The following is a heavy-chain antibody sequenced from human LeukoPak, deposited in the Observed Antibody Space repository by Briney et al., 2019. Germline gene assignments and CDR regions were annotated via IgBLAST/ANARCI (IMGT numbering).Heavy chain of an antibody. D-gene: IGHD3-3*01. CDR3: ARDRSGYNGMDV. Sequence: SQTLSLTCTVSGGSIRSGDYYWSWIRQPPGTGLEWIGYIYYSGSTYYNPSLESRLTISVDTSKTHFSLRLSSVTAADTAVYYCARDRSGYNGMDVWGQGTTVTVSS. V-gene: IGHV4-30-4*01. J-gene: IGHJ6*02. CDR2: IYYSGST. CDR1: GGSIRSGDYY.